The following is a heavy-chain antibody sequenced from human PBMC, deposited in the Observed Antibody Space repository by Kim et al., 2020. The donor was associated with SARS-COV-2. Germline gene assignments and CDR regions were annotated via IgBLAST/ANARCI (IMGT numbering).Heavy chain of an antibody. CDR3: ASTKVVPAATVDY. CDR1: GGSFSGYY. Sequence: SETLSLTCAVYGGSFSGYYWSWIRQPPGKGLEWIGEINHSGSTNYNPSLKSRVTISVDTSKNQFSLKLSSVTAADTAVYYCASTKVVPAATVDYWGQGTLGSVSS. CDR2: INHSGST. D-gene: IGHD2-2*01. V-gene: IGHV4-34*01. J-gene: IGHJ4*02.